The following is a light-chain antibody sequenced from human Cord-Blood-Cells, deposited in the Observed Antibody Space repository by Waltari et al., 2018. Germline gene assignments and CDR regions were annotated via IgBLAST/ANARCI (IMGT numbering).Light chain of an antibody. CDR2: GAS. J-gene: IGKJ5*01. CDR1: QSVSSSY. Sequence: IVLPQSPATLSLSPGERATLSCRASQSVSSSYLAWYQQKPGQAPRLLIYGASSRATGIPDRFSGSGSGTDFTLTISRLEPEDFAVYYCQQYGSSSITFGQGTRLEIK. V-gene: IGKV3-20*01. CDR3: QQYGSSSIT.